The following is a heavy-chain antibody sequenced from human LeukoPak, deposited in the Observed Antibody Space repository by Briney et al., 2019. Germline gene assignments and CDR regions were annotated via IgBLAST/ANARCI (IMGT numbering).Heavy chain of an antibody. CDR3: ARGSSGDYYRYYGMDV. J-gene: IGHJ6*02. CDR1: GFTFSSYA. D-gene: IGHD3-10*01. CDR2: ISYDGSNK. Sequence: GRSLRLSCAASGFTFSSYAMHWVRQAPGKGLEWVAVISYDGSNKYYADSVKGRFTISRDDSKNTLYLHMDSLRPEDTAVYYCARGSSGDYYRYYGMDVWGQGTTVTVSS. V-gene: IGHV3-30*01.